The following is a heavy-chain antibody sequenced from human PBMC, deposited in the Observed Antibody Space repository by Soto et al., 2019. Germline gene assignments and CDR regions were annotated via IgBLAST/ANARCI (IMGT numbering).Heavy chain of an antibody. J-gene: IGHJ6*02. Sequence: ASVKVSCKASGYTFTGYYMHWVRQAPGQGXEWMGWINPNSGGTNYAQKFQGWVTMTRDTSISTAYMELSRLRSDDTAVYYCARDMREYSSGWYYYYYYGMDVWGQGTTVTVSS. V-gene: IGHV1-2*04. CDR2: INPNSGGT. D-gene: IGHD6-19*01. CDR3: ARDMREYSSGWYYYYYYGMDV. CDR1: GYTFTGYY.